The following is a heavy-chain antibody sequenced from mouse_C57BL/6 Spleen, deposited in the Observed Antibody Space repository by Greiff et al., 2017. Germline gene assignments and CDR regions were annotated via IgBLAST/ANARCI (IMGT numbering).Heavy chain of an antibody. J-gene: IGHJ2*01. CDR2: IYPGDGDT. CDR1: GYAFSSYW. V-gene: IGHV1-80*01. Sequence: QVQLQQSGAELVKPGASVKISCKASGYAFSSYWMNWVKQRPGQGLEWIGQIYPGDGDTNYNGKFKGKATLTADKSSSTAYMQLSSLTSEDSAVYFCATEGTTVVFPFDYWGQGTTLTVSS. CDR3: ATEGTTVVFPFDY. D-gene: IGHD1-1*01.